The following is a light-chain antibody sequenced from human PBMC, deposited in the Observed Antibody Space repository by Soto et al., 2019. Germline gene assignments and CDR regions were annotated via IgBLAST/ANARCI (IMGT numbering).Light chain of an antibody. V-gene: IGKV1-27*01. CDR1: QGISNY. J-gene: IGKJ4*01. CDR3: QKYNSAALT. CDR2: AAS. Sequence: DIQMTQSPSSLSASVEDRVTITYRARQGISNYLAWYQQKPGKVPRLLIHAASTLQSGVSSRFGGSVSGTDFTLIISSLLPEDVATYYCQKYNSAALTFGGGTNVDIK.